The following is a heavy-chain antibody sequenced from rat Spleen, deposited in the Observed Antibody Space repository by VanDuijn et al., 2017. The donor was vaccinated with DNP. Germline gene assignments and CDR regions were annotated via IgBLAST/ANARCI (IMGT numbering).Heavy chain of an antibody. D-gene: IGHD1-2*01. CDR2: ITSGGNNT. V-gene: IGHV5S13*01. Sequence: EVQLVESGGGLVQPGRSLKLSCAASGFTFSNYDMAWVRQVPTKGLEWVASITSGGNNTYYRDSVKGRFTISRDNAKNTQYLQMDSLGSEDTATYYCTRQSIIIAWGPMDAWGQGTSVTVSS. CDR3: TRQSIIIAWGPMDA. J-gene: IGHJ4*01. CDR1: GFTFSNYD.